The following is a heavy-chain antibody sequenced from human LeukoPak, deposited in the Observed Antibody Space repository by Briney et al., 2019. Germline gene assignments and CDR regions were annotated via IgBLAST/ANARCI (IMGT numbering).Heavy chain of an antibody. CDR1: GGSFSGYY. Sequence: SETLSLTCAVYGGSFSGYYWSWIRQPPGKGLEWIGEINHSGSTNYNPSLKSRVTISVDTSKNQFSLKLTSVTAADTAVYYCARSYYGSGSYSIGYWGQGTLVTVSS. CDR2: INHSGST. D-gene: IGHD3-10*01. J-gene: IGHJ4*02. V-gene: IGHV4-34*01. CDR3: ARSYYGSGSYSIGY.